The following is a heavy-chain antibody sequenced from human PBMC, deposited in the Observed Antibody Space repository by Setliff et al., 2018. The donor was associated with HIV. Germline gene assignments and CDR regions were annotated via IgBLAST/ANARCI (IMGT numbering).Heavy chain of an antibody. CDR3: ARYSPRGYTLTGPY. Sequence: SETLSLTCTVSGGSISSGSYYWNWIRQPAGKGLEWIGTVYYSGSTYYNPSLKSRVTISLDTSKNQFSLKLTSVTAADTAVYYCARYSPRGYTLTGPYWGQGTLVTVSS. V-gene: IGHV4-61*10. J-gene: IGHJ4*02. CDR2: VYYSGST. CDR1: GGSISSGSYY. D-gene: IGHD6-25*01.